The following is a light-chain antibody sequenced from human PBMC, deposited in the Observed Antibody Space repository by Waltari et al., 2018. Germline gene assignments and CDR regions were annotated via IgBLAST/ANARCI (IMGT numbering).Light chain of an antibody. CDR1: SGYRNYK. Sequence: QPVLTQPPSASASLGASVTLTCTLSSGYRNYKVDWYQPRPGKGPRFVMRVGTGGIVGSKGDGIPDRFSVLGSGLNRYLTIKNIQEEDESDYHCGADHGSGSNFVVFGGGTKLTVL. CDR3: GADHGSGSNFVV. J-gene: IGLJ2*01. CDR2: VGTGGIVG. V-gene: IGLV9-49*01.